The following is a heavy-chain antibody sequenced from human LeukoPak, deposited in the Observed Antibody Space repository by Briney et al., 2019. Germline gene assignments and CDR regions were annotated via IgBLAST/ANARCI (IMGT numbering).Heavy chain of an antibody. CDR3: ATLQTPNYYDSSGPFDY. CDR2: IYPGDSDT. Sequence: GESLKISCKGSGYSFTSYWIGWVRQMPGKGLEWIGTIYPGDSDTRYSPSFQGQVTISADKSISTAYLQWSSLKASDTAMYYCATLQTPNYYDSSGPFDYWGQGTLVTVSS. J-gene: IGHJ4*02. D-gene: IGHD3-22*01. V-gene: IGHV5-51*01. CDR1: GYSFTSYW.